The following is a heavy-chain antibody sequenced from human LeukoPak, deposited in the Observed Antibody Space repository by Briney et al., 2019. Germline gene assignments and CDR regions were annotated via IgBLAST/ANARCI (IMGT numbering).Heavy chain of an antibody. J-gene: IGHJ4*02. V-gene: IGHV3-53*01. D-gene: IGHD3-22*01. CDR3: ARDASYDSSGYYLDY. Sequence: PGGSLRLSCAASGFTFSSYWMHWVRQAPGKGLEWVSVIYSGGSTYYADSVKGRFTISRDNSKNTLYLQMNSLRAEDTAVYYCARDASYDSSGYYLDYWGQGTLVTVSS. CDR1: GFTFSSYW. CDR2: IYSGGST.